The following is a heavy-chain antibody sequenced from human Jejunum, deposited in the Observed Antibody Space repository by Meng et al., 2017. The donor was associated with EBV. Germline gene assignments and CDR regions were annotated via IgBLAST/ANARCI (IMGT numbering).Heavy chain of an antibody. J-gene: IGHJ4*02. Sequence: VQQVQSGGVGEGPGASVKSPCKASGYTFSNNGGNWVRKAPGQGLEWMGWISAYNGNTDYAQKLQGRVTMTTDTPTSTAYMELRSLRSDDTAVYYCTILSHCDGGICYSYDYWGQGTLVTVSS. CDR1: GYTFSNNG. CDR2: ISAYNGNT. V-gene: IGHV1-18*04. D-gene: IGHD2-15*01. CDR3: TILSHCDGGICYSYDY.